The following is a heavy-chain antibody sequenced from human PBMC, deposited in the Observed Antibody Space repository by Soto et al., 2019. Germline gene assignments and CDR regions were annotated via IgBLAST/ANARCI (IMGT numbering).Heavy chain of an antibody. CDR3: TRGYSSGWYLIDYFDA. CDR2: IRSRAYGGTT. J-gene: IGHJ4*02. V-gene: IGHV3-49*03. CDR1: GFTFGAYE. D-gene: IGHD6-19*01. Sequence: PGGSLRLSCTASGFTFGAYEVGWFRQAPGRGLEWVGFIRSRAYGGTTDYAASVYGRFTISRDDSKSIAFLQMISLKTEDTAVYYCTRGYSSGWYLIDYFDAWGQGALVTVFS.